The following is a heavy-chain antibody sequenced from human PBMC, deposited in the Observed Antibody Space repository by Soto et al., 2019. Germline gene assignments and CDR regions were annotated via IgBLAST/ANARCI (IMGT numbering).Heavy chain of an antibody. CDR3: AREPRGYSYGPRGGMDV. D-gene: IGHD5-18*01. V-gene: IGHV3-30-3*01. CDR1: GFTFSSYA. CDR2: ISYDGSNK. J-gene: IGHJ6*02. Sequence: PGGSLRLSCAASGFTFSSYAMHWVRQAPGKGLEWVAVISYDGSNKYYADSVKGRFTISRDNSKNTLYLQMNSLRAEDTAVYYCAREPRGYSYGPRGGMDVWGQGTTVTVSS.